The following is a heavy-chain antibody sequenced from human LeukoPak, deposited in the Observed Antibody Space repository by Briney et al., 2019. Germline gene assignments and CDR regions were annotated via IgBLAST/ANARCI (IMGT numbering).Heavy chain of an antibody. V-gene: IGHV4-38-2*02. Sequence: PSETLSLTCTVSGYSISSGDYWGWIRQPPGKGLEWIGSIYHSGRTYYNPSLKSRVTISVDTSKNQVSLILTSVTAADTAVYYCARVPSDDDFWSGYLPYSDYWGQGNLVTVSS. CDR2: IYHSGRT. CDR3: ARVPSDDDFWSGYLPYSDY. D-gene: IGHD3-3*01. CDR1: GYSISSGDY. J-gene: IGHJ4*02.